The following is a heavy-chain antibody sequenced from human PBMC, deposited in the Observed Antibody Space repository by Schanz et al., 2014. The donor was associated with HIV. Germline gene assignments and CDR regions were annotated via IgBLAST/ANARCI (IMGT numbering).Heavy chain of an antibody. Sequence: EVQLLESGGGLVQPGGSLRLSCEASGFTFSNYAMSWVRQAPGKGLEWVSGISDTGVRTNYADSVKGRLTISRDNSENTLYLEMNSLRAEDTAVYYCAKSRGDAWPYGMDVGGQGTGVAVSS. D-gene: IGHD4-17*01. CDR1: GFTFSNYA. CDR3: AKSRGDAWPYGMDV. CDR2: ISDTGVRT. J-gene: IGHJ6*02. V-gene: IGHV3-23*01.